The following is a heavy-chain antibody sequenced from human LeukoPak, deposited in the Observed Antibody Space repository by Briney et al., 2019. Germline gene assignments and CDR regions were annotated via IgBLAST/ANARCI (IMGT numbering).Heavy chain of an antibody. CDR2: IYYSGST. CDR3: ARASPRRYGDYLPFDY. V-gene: IGHV4-59*08. D-gene: IGHD4-17*01. CDR1: GGSFSGYY. J-gene: IGHJ4*02. Sequence: ASETLSLTCAVYGGSFSGYYWSWIRQPPGKGLEWIGYIYYSGSTNYNPSLKSRVTISVDTSKNQFSLKLSSVTAADTAVYYCARASPRRYGDYLPFDYWGQGTLVTVSS.